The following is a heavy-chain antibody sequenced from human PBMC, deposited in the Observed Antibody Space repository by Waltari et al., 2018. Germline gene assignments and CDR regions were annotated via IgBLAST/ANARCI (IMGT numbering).Heavy chain of an antibody. D-gene: IGHD2-21*02. Sequence: QVQLQESGPRLVKPSETLSLTCSVSGFSIGSDYYWAWVRQSPGEGVVWIGSTYHSGSADYNPSLKGRVTISVDTSKNQFSLKLTSVTVADSGVYYCARLSPYTSSGDFFDPWGQGALVTVSS. V-gene: IGHV4-38-2*01. CDR1: GFSIGSDYY. CDR2: TYHSGSA. J-gene: IGHJ5*02. CDR3: ARLSPYTSSGDFFDP.